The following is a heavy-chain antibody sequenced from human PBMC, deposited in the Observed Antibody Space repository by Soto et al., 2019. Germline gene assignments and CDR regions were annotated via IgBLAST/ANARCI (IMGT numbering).Heavy chain of an antibody. Sequence: PSETLSLTCTVSGGSISSGGYSWSWIRQPPGKGLEWIGYIYHNGSTQYSPSLKSRVLISADMSKNQFSLTLISVTAADTAIYFCALDGKLGGCLQPLAFWGQGTLVIVSS. V-gene: IGHV4-30-2*02. CDR1: GGSISSGGYS. J-gene: IGHJ4*02. CDR3: ALDGKLGGCLQPLAF. CDR2: IYHNGST. D-gene: IGHD1-1*01.